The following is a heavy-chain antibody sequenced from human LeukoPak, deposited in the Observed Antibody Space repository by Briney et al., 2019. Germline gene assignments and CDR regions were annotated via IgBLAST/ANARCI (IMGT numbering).Heavy chain of an antibody. Sequence: SETLSLTCTVSGGSISSGSYYWSWIRQPAGKGLEWIGRIYTSGSTNYNPSLKSRVTISVDTSKNQFSLKLSSVTAADTAVYYCARGSTYYYDSSGYYVDYWGQGTLVTVSS. CDR2: IYTSGST. CDR3: ARGSTYYYDSSGYYVDY. V-gene: IGHV4-61*02. J-gene: IGHJ4*02. D-gene: IGHD3-22*01. CDR1: GGSISSGSYY.